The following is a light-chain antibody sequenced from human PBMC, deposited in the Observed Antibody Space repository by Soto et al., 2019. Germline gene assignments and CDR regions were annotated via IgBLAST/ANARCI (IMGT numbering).Light chain of an antibody. V-gene: IGKV1-9*01. CDR1: QGISSY. CDR3: QHLNSYPLA. Sequence: DIQLTQSPSFLSASVGDRVTITCRASQGISSYLAWYQQKPGKAPKLLIYAASTLQSGVPSRFSGSGSGTEFTRTISSLQPEDFETYYCQHLNSYPLAFGGGTNVEGK. J-gene: IGKJ4*01. CDR2: AAS.